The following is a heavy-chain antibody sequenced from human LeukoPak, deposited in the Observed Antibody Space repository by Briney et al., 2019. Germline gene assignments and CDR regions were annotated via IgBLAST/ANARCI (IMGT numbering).Heavy chain of an antibody. CDR2: ISYDGSNK. J-gene: IGHJ5*02. CDR3: ARVQDYGWFDP. Sequence: GRSLRLSCAASGFTFSSYAMHWVRQAPGKGLEWVAVISYDGSNKYYADSVKGRFTISRDNSKNSLYLQMNSLRAEDTAVYYCARVQDYGWFDPWGQGTLVTVSS. V-gene: IGHV3-30-3*01. D-gene: IGHD4-17*01. CDR1: GFTFSSYA.